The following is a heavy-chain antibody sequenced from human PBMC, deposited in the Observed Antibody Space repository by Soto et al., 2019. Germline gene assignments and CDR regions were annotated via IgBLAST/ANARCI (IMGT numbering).Heavy chain of an antibody. V-gene: IGHV3-30-3*01. D-gene: IGHD3-3*01. CDR2: ISYDGSNK. J-gene: IGHJ6*02. Sequence: PGGSLRLSCAASGFTFSSYAMHWVRQDPGKGLEWVAVISYDGSNKYYADSVKGRFTISRDNSKNTLYLQMNSLRAEDTAVYYCAGSYYDFWSGYENLYGMDVWGQGTTVTVSS. CDR3: AGSYYDFWSGYENLYGMDV. CDR1: GFTFSSYA.